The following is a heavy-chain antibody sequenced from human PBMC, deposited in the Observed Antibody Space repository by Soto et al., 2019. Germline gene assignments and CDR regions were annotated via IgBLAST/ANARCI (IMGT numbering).Heavy chain of an antibody. CDR2: ISRKGDNT. V-gene: IGHV3-64D*06. J-gene: IGHJ4*02. Sequence: PGGSLRLSCSASGFTFSSHAMHWFRQAPGQGLEYLSAISRKGDNTYYADSVKGRFTISRDNSKNTLYFQLTSLRPEDTGVYYCVKVIYYSGWYGLYFTYWGQGTLVPV. D-gene: IGHD6-19*01. CDR1: GFTFSSHA. CDR3: VKVIYYSGWYGLYFTY.